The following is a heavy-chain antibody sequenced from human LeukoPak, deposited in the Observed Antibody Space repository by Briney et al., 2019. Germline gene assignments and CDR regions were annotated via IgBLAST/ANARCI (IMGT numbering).Heavy chain of an antibody. CDR3: ARDFSGVVAIGYYFDY. CDR1: GYTSTGYY. V-gene: IGHV1-2*02. CDR2: INPNSGGT. Sequence: GASVKVSCKASGYTSTGYYMHWVRQAPGQGLEWMGWINPNSGGTNYAQKFQGRVTMTRDTSISTAYMELSRLRSDDTAVYYCARDFSGVVAIGYYFDYWGQGTLVTVSS. J-gene: IGHJ4*02. D-gene: IGHD2-2*01.